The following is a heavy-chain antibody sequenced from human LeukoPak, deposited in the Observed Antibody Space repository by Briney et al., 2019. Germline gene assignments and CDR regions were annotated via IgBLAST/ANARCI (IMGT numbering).Heavy chain of an antibody. V-gene: IGHV3-33*06. CDR3: AKTGEWLVTMASPYFDY. CDR2: IWYDGSNK. D-gene: IGHD6-19*01. Sequence: PGGSLRLSCAASGFTFSSYGMHWVRQAPGKGLEWVAVIWYDGSNKYYADSVKGRFTISRDNSKNTLYLQMNSLRAEDTAVYYCAKTGEWLVTMASPYFDYWGQGTLVTVSS. J-gene: IGHJ4*02. CDR1: GFTFSSYG.